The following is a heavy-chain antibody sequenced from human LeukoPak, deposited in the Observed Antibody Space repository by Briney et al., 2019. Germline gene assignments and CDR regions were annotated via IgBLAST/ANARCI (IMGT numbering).Heavy chain of an antibody. D-gene: IGHD5-18*01. CDR2: IYSGGST. CDR3: ARAPTLRFWDTYYFDY. Sequence: GGSLRLSCAASGFTVSSNYMSWVRQAPGKGLEWVSVIYSGGSTYYADSVKGRFTISRDNSKNTLYLQMNSLRAEDTAVYYCARAPTLRFWDTYYFDYWGQGTLVTVSS. J-gene: IGHJ4*02. V-gene: IGHV3-66*01. CDR1: GFTVSSNY.